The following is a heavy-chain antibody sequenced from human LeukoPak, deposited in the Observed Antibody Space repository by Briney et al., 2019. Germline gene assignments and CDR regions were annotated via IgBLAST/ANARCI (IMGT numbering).Heavy chain of an antibody. J-gene: IGHJ4*02. CDR1: RGTFSSYA. CDR3: ARDVPYCGGDCYSDY. CDR2: IIPILGIA. D-gene: IGHD2-21*02. Sequence: GASVNVSCKASRGTFSSYAISRVQPAPRQGRAWMERIIPILGIANYAQKFQGRVTITADKSTSTAYMELSSLRSDDTAVYYCARDVPYCGGDCYSDYWGQGTLVTVSS. V-gene: IGHV1-69*04.